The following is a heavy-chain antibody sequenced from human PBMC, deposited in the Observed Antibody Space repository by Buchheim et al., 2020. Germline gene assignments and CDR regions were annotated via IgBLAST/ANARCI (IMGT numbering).Heavy chain of an antibody. CDR2: IKQDGSEK. J-gene: IGHJ4*02. D-gene: IGHD4-17*01. CDR3: ARDHGGGGSRGTRYGDWNDY. V-gene: IGHV3-7*01. Sequence: EVQLVESGGGLVQPGGSLRLSCAASGFTFSSYWMSWVRQAPGKGLEWVANIKQDGSEKYYVDSVKGRFTISRDNAKNSLYLQMNSLRAEDTAVYYCARDHGGGGSRGTRYGDWNDYWGQGTL. CDR1: GFTFSSYW.